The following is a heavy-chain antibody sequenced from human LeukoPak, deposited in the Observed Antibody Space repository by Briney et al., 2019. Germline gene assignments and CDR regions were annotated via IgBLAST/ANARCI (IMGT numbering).Heavy chain of an antibody. CDR1: GYSISSGYY. J-gene: IGHJ4*02. Sequence: SETLSLTCTVSGYSISSGYYWGWIRQPPGKGLEWIGYIYHSGSTKYNPSLKSRVTISVDTSKNQFSLKLSSVTAADTAVYYCARDGYSGDDGLWGQGTLVTVSS. CDR3: ARDGYSGDDGL. CDR2: IYHSGST. V-gene: IGHV4-38-2*02. D-gene: IGHD5-12*01.